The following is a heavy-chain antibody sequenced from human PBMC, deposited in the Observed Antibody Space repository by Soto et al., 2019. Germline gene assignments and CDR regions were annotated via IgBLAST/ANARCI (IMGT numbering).Heavy chain of an antibody. Sequence: GGSLRLSCAASKFTFSDYNMDWVRQAPGKGLEWVAYINRRGSTIYYADSVKGRFTISRDNAKNSLYLQMNSLSDEDTAVYYCARDGGRNGNSDYWGQGTLVTVSS. J-gene: IGHJ4*02. D-gene: IGHD3-16*01. CDR2: INRRGSTI. CDR1: KFTFSDYN. V-gene: IGHV3-48*02. CDR3: ARDGGRNGNSDY.